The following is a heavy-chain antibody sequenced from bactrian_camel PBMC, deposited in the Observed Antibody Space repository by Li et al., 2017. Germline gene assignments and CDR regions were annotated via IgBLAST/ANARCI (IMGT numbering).Heavy chain of an antibody. J-gene: IGHJ7*01. Sequence: VQLVESGGGSAQVGESLIISCAASGFISSNHCVAWFREGPGKEREAVAAADADRRTIYGDFVEGRFTIDRDSARNILYLRMHDLKPKDTAMYYCGASLRTYCGGSSVTYRMDFYGEGTQVTVS. V-gene: IGHV3S53*01. CDR1: GFISSNHC. D-gene: IGHD2*01. CDR2: ADADRRT.